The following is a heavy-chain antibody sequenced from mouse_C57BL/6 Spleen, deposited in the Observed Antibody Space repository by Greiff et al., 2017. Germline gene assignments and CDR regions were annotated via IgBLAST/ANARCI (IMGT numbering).Heavy chain of an antibody. D-gene: IGHD2-5*01. V-gene: IGHV5-4*01. CDR3: ARDNSNPFAMDY. CDR1: GFTFSSYA. Sequence: EVKLVESGGGLVKPGGSLKLSCAASGFTFSSYAMSWVRQTPEKRLEWVATISDGGSYTYYPDNVKGRFTISRDKAKNNLYLQMSHLKSEDTAMYYCARDNSNPFAMDYWGQGTSVTVSS. J-gene: IGHJ4*01. CDR2: ISDGGSYT.